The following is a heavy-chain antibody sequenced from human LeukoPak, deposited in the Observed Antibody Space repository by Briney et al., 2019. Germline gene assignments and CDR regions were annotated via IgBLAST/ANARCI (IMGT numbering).Heavy chain of an antibody. V-gene: IGHV3-21*01. CDR3: AREVYYYDSSGLGHDAFDI. CDR1: GFTFSRYW. CDR2: ISSSSSYI. Sequence: PGGSLRLSCAASGFTFSRYWMSWVRQAPGKGLEWVSSISSSSSYIYYADSVKGRFTISRDNAKNSLYLQMNSLRAEDTAVYYCAREVYYYDSSGLGHDAFDIWGQGTMVTVSS. D-gene: IGHD3-22*01. J-gene: IGHJ3*02.